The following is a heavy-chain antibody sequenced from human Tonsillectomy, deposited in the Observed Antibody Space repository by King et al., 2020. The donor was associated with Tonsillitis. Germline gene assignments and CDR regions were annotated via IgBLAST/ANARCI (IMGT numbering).Heavy chain of an antibody. D-gene: IGHD6-13*01. Sequence: QLQESGPGLVKPSETLSLTCTVSGGSISSYYWSWIRQPPGKGLEWIGYIYYSGSTNYNPSLKSRVTISVDTSKNQFSLKLSSVTAADTAVYYCARRGMGLAEYYYYYYMDVWGKGTTVTVSS. CDR2: IYYSGST. V-gene: IGHV4-59*08. CDR1: GGSISSYY. J-gene: IGHJ6*03. CDR3: ARRGMGLAEYYYYYYMDV.